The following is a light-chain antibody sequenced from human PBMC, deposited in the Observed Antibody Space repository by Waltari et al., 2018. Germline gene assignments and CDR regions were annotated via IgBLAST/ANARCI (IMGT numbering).Light chain of an antibody. CDR1: QSLVHSDGNTY. Sequence: DVVMTQSPLSLPVTLGQPASISCRSSQSLVHSDGNTYLSWFQQRPGQSPRRLIYKVSDRDSGGPDRFSGSGSGTDFTLKISRVGAEDVGVYYCMQGTHWPPWTFGQGTKVEIQ. V-gene: IGKV2-30*02. CDR2: KVS. J-gene: IGKJ1*01. CDR3: MQGTHWPPWT.